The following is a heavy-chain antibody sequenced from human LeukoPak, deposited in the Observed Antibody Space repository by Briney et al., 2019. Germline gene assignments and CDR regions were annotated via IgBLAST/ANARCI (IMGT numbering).Heavy chain of an antibody. D-gene: IGHD6-19*01. Sequence: SETLSLTCTVSGGSISSGGYYWSWIRQHPGKGLEWIGYIYYSGSAYYNPSLKSRVTISVDTSKNQFSLKLSSVTAADTAVYYCARTSSVWYLDYWGQGTLVTVSS. CDR2: IYYSGSA. J-gene: IGHJ4*02. CDR3: ARTSSVWYLDY. V-gene: IGHV4-31*03. CDR1: GGSISSGGYY.